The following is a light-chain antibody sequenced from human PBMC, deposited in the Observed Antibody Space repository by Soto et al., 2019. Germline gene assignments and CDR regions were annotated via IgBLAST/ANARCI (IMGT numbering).Light chain of an antibody. Sequence: QSVLTHPPSASASLGASVTLTCTLSSGYSNYKVDWYQQRPGKGPRFVMRVGTGGIVGSKGDGIPDRFSVLGSGLNRYLTIKNIQEEDESDYHCGADHGSGSNFVYVFGTGTKLTVL. CDR3: GADHGSGSNFVYV. CDR1: SGYSNYK. V-gene: IGLV9-49*01. CDR2: VGTGGIVG. J-gene: IGLJ1*01.